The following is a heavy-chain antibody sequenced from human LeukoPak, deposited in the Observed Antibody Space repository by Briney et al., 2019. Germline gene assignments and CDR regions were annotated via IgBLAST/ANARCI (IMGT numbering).Heavy chain of an antibody. CDR3: ARVYGYYYFDY. J-gene: IGHJ4*02. V-gene: IGHV3-7*01. CDR1: GFTFSSYW. D-gene: IGHD3-22*01. Sequence: GGSLRLSCAASGFTFSSYWMSWVRQAPGKGLEWVANIKQDGSEKYYVDSVKGRLTISRDNAKNSLYLQMNSLRAEDTAVYYCARVYGYYYFDYWGQGTLVTVSS. CDR2: IKQDGSEK.